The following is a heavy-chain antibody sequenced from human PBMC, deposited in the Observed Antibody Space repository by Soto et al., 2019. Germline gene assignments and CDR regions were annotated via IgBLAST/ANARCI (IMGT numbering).Heavy chain of an antibody. V-gene: IGHV3-30*19. J-gene: IGHJ1*01. CDR1: GFTFRSYV. CDR2: TYYDGRDK. CDR3: ARWGTTGGLDV. D-gene: IGHD3-16*01. Sequence: QVQLVESGGGVVQPGTSLRVSCVGSGFTFRSYVIHWVRQAPGKGLEWVAITYYDGRDKYCGDSVRGRFTISRDNSRNTVDLQMDSLRLEDTALYYCARWGTTGGLDVWGQGTLVSVSS.